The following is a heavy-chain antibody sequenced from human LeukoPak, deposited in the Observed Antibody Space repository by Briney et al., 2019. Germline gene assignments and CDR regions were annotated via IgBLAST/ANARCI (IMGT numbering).Heavy chain of an antibody. CDR1: GFTFSSYA. V-gene: IGHV3-30-3*01. D-gene: IGHD1-26*01. CDR3: ARDLGATRRDYFDY. Sequence: GGSLRLSCAASGFTFSSYAMHWVRQAPGKGLEWVAVISYDGSNKYYADSVKGRFTISRDNSKNTLYLQMNSLRAEDTAVYHCARDLGATRRDYFDYWGQGTLVTVSS. J-gene: IGHJ4*02. CDR2: ISYDGSNK.